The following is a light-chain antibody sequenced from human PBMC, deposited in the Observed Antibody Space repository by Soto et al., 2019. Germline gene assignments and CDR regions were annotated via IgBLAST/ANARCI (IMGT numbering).Light chain of an antibody. CDR2: GAS. Sequence: EIVLTQSPGTLSLSPGEIATLSCRASQSVSGSYLAWYQQKPGQAPRLLIYGASNRATGIPDRFSGSGSGTDFTLTISRLEPEDFAVYYCQQYGSSPLTFGPGTKVDIK. V-gene: IGKV3-20*01. J-gene: IGKJ1*01. CDR1: QSVSGSY. CDR3: QQYGSSPLT.